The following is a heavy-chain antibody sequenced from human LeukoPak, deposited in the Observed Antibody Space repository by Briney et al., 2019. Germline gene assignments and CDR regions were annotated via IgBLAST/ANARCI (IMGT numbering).Heavy chain of an antibody. CDR1: GYTFTSYD. D-gene: IGHD3-22*01. V-gene: IGHV1-8*01. Sequence: ASVKVSCKASGYTFTSYDITWVRQATGQGIEWMGWMNPNSGNKGYAQKFQGRVTMTRNTSISTAYMELSSLRSEDTAVYYCARHDLYYYDSSGYKDWGQGTLVTVSS. CDR2: MNPNSGNK. CDR3: ARHDLYYYDSSGYKD. J-gene: IGHJ4*02.